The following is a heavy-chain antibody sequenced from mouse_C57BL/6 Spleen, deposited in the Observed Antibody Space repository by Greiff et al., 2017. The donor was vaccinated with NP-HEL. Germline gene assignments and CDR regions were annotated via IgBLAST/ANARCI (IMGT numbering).Heavy chain of an antibody. CDR3: ARGGITTVVAKMGAMDY. J-gene: IGHJ4*01. D-gene: IGHD1-1*01. CDR1: GYTFTSYG. V-gene: IGHV1-81*01. Sequence: QVQLQQSGAELARPGASVKLSCKASGYTFTSYGISWVKQRTGQGLEWIGEISPRSGNTYYNEKFKGKATLTADKSSSTAYMELRSLTSEDSAVYFCARGGITTVVAKMGAMDYWGQGTSVTVSS. CDR2: ISPRSGNT.